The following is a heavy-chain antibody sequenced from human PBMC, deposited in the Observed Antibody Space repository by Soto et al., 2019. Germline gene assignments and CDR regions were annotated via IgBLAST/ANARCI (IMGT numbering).Heavy chain of an antibody. D-gene: IGHD6-13*01. V-gene: IGHV4-39*01. CDR2: IYYSGTT. Sequence: PSEILSLTCTVSGGSISSSYNYWGWIRQPPGKGLEWIGNIYYSGTTYYNPSLKSRVTISVDTSKNQFSLKLSSVTAADTAVYYCSRLKGRAAAGNNYCDYWGQGTLVTVSS. J-gene: IGHJ4*02. CDR3: SRLKGRAAAGNNYCDY. CDR1: GGSISSSYNY.